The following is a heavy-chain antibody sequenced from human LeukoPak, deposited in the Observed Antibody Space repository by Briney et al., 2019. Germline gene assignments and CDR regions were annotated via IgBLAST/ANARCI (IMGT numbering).Heavy chain of an antibody. CDR1: GGSISSYY. J-gene: IGHJ4*02. CDR3: ARTYSYDNIAYYFDY. D-gene: IGHD3-22*01. Sequence: SETLSLTCTVSGGSISSYYWSWIRQPAGKGLEWIERIYTSGSTNYNPSLKSRVTISVDTSKNQLSLNLSSVTAADTAIYYCARTYSYDNIAYYFDYWGQGTLVTVSS. V-gene: IGHV4-4*07. CDR2: IYTSGST.